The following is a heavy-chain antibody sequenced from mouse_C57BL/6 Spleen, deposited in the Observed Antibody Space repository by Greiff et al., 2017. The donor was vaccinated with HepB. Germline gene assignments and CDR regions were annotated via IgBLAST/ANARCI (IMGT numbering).Heavy chain of an antibody. CDR1: GYSITSGYY. CDR2: ISYDGSN. Sequence: EVKLVESGPGLVKPSQSLSLTCSVTGYSITSGYYWNWIRQFPGNKLEWMGYISYDGSNNYNPSLKNRISITRDTSENQFFLKLNSVTTEDTATYYCARGLYYYGSSYWYFDVWGTGTTVTVSS. D-gene: IGHD1-1*01. V-gene: IGHV3-6*01. J-gene: IGHJ1*03. CDR3: ARGLYYYGSSYWYFDV.